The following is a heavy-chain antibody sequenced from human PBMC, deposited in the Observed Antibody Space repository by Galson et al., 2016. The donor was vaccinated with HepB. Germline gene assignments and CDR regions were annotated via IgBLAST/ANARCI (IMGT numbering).Heavy chain of an antibody. J-gene: IGHJ6*02. D-gene: IGHD4-11*01. Sequence: SLRLSCAASNFAFNIYNMNWVRQAPGKGLEWVSSISRSGNYIYYADSVKGRFTISRDNAKNSLYLQMSSLRAEDTGVYFCARDVESTVTTYDYYYYCMDVWGQGTTVTVSS. CDR1: NFAFNIYN. CDR3: ARDVESTVTTYDYYYYCMDV. CDR2: ISRSGNYI. V-gene: IGHV3-21*06.